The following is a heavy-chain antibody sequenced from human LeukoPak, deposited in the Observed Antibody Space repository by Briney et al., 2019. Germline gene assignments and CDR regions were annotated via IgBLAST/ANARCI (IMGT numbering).Heavy chain of an antibody. CDR2: INAGNGNT. CDR1: GYTFTSYY. Sequence: ASVKVSCKASGYTFTSYYMHWVRQAPGQRLEWMGWINAGNGNTKYSQKFQGRVTITRDTSASTAYMELSSLRSEDTAVYYCARGFLATMVRGVIQPLDYWGQGTLVTVSS. J-gene: IGHJ4*02. V-gene: IGHV1-3*01. D-gene: IGHD3-10*01. CDR3: ARGFLATMVRGVIQPLDY.